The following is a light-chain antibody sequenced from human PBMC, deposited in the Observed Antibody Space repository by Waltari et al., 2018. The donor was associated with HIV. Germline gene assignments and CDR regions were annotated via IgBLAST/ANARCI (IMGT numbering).Light chain of an antibody. CDR1: QNVPSTY. Sequence: DIVVTQSPGTLSVSPGESATLSCRASQNVPSTYLAWYQQKPGQAPSLLIYGASSRAPGIPDRFSGSGSGTDFTLTISKREPEDFAVYYCQHYGSSVYTFGQGTKLEIK. V-gene: IGKV3-20*01. CDR3: QHYGSSVYT. J-gene: IGKJ2*01. CDR2: GAS.